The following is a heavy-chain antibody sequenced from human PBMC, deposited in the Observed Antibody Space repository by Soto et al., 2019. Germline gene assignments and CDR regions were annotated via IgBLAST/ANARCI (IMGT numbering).Heavy chain of an antibody. CDR1: GFTFSSYA. J-gene: IGHJ4*02. V-gene: IGHV3-23*01. Sequence: GGSLRLSCAASGFTFSSYAMSWVRQAPGKGLEWVSAISGSGGSTYYADSVKGRLTISRDNSKNTLYLQMNSLRAEDTAVYYCAKGSDFWSGYYLDYWGQGTLVTVSS. CDR2: ISGSGGST. D-gene: IGHD3-3*01. CDR3: AKGSDFWSGYYLDY.